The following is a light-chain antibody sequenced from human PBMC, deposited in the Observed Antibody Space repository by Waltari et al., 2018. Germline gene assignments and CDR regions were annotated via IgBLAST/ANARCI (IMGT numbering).Light chain of an antibody. J-gene: IGLJ2*01. V-gene: IGLV2-11*01. CDR3: CSYAGRYTVL. Sequence: QSALTQPRSVSGSPGQSVTISCTGTYSNIGAYDYVSWYQQHPGKAPKVMCHEVNIRPSGVLCCSSGSKSGNTASLTISGLQAEDEADYYCCSYAGRYTVLFGGGTKLTVL. CDR2: EVN. CDR1: YSNIGAYDY.